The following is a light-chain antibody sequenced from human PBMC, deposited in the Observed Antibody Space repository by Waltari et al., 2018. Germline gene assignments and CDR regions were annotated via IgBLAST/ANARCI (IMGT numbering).Light chain of an antibody. CDR2: AAS. J-gene: IGKJ1*01. Sequence: DIRMTPSPSSVSASVGDRVTITCRASQGISNWLAWYQQKPGKAPKLLIYAASSLHSGVPARFGGSGSGTDFTLTISSLQPEDFATYYCQQAHSFPRTFGQGTKVEVK. CDR1: QGISNW. V-gene: IGKV1-12*01. CDR3: QQAHSFPRT.